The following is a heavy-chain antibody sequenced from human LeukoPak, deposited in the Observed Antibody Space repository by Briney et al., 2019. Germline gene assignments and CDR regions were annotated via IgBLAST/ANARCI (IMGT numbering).Heavy chain of an antibody. D-gene: IGHD6-19*01. V-gene: IGHV3-23*01. CDR1: GFTFSSYA. J-gene: IGHJ1*01. CDR2: ISGSGGST. CDR3: AKVSVERWLVRTAEYFQH. Sequence: PGGSLRLSCAASGFTFSSYAMSWVRQAPGKGLEWVSAISGSGGSTYYADSVKGRFTISRDNSKNTLYLQMNSLRAEDTAVYYCAKVSVERWLVRTAEYFQHWGQGTLVTVSS.